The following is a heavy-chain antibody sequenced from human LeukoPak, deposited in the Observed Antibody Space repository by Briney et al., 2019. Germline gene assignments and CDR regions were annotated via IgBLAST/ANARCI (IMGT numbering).Heavy chain of an antibody. CDR3: AKHQCSSTRCYSFYYYGMDV. D-gene: IGHD2-2*02. V-gene: IGHV4-39*01. CDR1: GGSITTGDYY. CDR2: IYYSWST. Sequence: SETLSLTCTVSGGSITTGDYYWGWIRQPPGKGLEWFGSIYYSWSTYYNPSLKSRVTISVDTSKNQFSLNLSSVTAADTAVYYCAKHQCSSTRCYSFYYYGMDVWGQGTTVTVSS. J-gene: IGHJ6*02.